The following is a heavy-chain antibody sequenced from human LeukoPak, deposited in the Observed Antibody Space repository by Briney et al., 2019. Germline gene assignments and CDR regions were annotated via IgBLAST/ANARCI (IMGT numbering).Heavy chain of an antibody. Sequence: PSQTLSLTCTVSGASISSGNSYWSWIRQPAGKGLEWIGGIYTSGRTNLNPALKSRVTLSLDTSKNQFSLNLTSVAAADTAVYYCVRGHNSGWSDFDYWGLGTLVTVSS. V-gene: IGHV4-61*02. J-gene: IGHJ4*02. D-gene: IGHD6-19*01. CDR3: VRGHNSGWSDFDY. CDR1: GASISSGNSY. CDR2: IYTSGRT.